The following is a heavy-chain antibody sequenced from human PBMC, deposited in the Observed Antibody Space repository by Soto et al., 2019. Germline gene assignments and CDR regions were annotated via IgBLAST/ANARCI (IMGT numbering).Heavy chain of an antibody. D-gene: IGHD3-10*01. CDR3: AKGSRMRTPDY. J-gene: IGHJ4*02. CDR1: GYTFTDSA. V-gene: IGHV1-3*01. Sequence: VASVKVSCKASGYTFTDSAIHWVRQAPGQSLELLGWIAPGNGNTKYSQKFQGRVTITRDTSATTAYMELSSLRSEDTAVYYCAKGSRMRTPDYWGQGTLVTVSS. CDR2: IAPGNGNT.